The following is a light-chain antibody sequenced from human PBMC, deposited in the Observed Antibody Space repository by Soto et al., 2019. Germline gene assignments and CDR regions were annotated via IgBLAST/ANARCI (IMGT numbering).Light chain of an antibody. CDR2: DSS. Sequence: EIVLTQSPATLSLSPGERATLSCRASQSVSSYLAWYQQKPGQAPRLLIYDSSNRATGIPARFSGSGSGTDFTLTISSLEPEDFAVYYCQKRSNWPITFGQGKRLEIK. J-gene: IGKJ5*01. CDR3: QKRSNWPIT. V-gene: IGKV3-11*01. CDR1: QSVSSY.